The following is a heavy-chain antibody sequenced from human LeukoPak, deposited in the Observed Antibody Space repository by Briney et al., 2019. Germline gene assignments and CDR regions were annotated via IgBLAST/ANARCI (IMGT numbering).Heavy chain of an antibody. CDR3: AKVRSSGWYVPFQH. J-gene: IGHJ1*01. CDR1: GFTFSSYA. V-gene: IGHV3-23*01. CDR2: ISGSGGST. Sequence: GGSLRLSCAACGFTFSSYAMSWVRQAPGKGLEWVSAISGSGGSTYYADSVKGRFTISRDNSKNTLYLQMNSLRAEDTAVYYCAKVRSSGWYVPFQHWGQGTLVTVSS. D-gene: IGHD6-19*01.